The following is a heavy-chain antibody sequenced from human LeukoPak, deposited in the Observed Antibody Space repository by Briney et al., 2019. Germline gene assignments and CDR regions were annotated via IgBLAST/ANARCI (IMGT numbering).Heavy chain of an antibody. Sequence: ASVKVSCKASGYTFTSYAMHWVRQAPGQRLEWMGWINAGNGNTKYSQKFQGRVTITRDTSASTAYMELSSLRSEDTAVYYCARVFSLSGYDYTGGIDYWGQGTLVTVSS. J-gene: IGHJ4*02. V-gene: IGHV1-3*01. CDR3: ARVFSLSGYDYTGGIDY. CDR2: INAGNGNT. CDR1: GYTFTSYA. D-gene: IGHD5-12*01.